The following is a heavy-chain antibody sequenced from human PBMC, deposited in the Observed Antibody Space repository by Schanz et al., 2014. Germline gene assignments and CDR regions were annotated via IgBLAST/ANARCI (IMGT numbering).Heavy chain of an antibody. Sequence: EVQVVESGGDLVQPGGSLRLSCAASGFTFSNYGMSWVRQAPGKGLEWVSTISASGSATYYADSVKGRLTISRDNSKNTVYLQMNSLRAEDTAVYYCIRGDIMVVPVAHFWGQGILVTVSS. J-gene: IGHJ4*02. V-gene: IGHV3-23*04. CDR1: GFTFSNYG. CDR2: ISASGSAT. D-gene: IGHD2-2*01. CDR3: IRGDIMVVPVAHF.